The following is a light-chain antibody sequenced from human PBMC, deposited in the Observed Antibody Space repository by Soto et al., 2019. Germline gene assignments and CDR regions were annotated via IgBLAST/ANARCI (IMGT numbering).Light chain of an antibody. CDR3: AGWDDSLHGLL. CDR1: SSNIGTNY. CDR2: RNN. V-gene: IGLV1-47*01. Sequence: QAVVTQPPSASWTPGQRVTISCSGGSSNIGTNYVYWYQQLPGTAPKLLIYRNNLRPSVVPDRFSASKSGTSASLAISGLRSEDEADYFCAGWDDSLHGLLFGAGTKLTVL. J-gene: IGLJ1*01.